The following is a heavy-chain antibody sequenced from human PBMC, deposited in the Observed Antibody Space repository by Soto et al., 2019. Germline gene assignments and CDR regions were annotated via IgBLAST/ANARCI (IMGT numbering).Heavy chain of an antibody. CDR1: GYSISSGYY. CDR3: ARGLYYYDSSGYSPDY. J-gene: IGHJ4*02. D-gene: IGHD3-22*01. CDR2: IYHSGTT. Sequence: PSETLSLTCAVSGYSISSGYYWGWIRQPPGKGLEWIATIYHSGTTYSNPSLKSRVTISVDTSKNQFSLKLSSVTAADPAVYYCARGLYYYDSSGYSPDYWGLGTLVTVSS. V-gene: IGHV4-38-2*01.